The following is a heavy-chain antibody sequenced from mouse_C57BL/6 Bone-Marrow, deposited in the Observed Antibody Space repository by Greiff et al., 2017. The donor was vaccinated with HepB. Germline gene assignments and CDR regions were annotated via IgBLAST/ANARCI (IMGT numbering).Heavy chain of an antibody. D-gene: IGHD1-1*01. CDR3: TSTVARFAY. V-gene: IGHV14-4*01. J-gene: IGHJ3*01. Sequence: EVQLQQSGAELVRPGASVKLSCTASGFNIKDDYMHWVKQRPEQGLEWIGWIDPENGDTEYASKFQGKATITADTSSNTAYLQLSSLTSEDTAVYYCTSTVARFAYWGQGTLVTGAA. CDR1: GFNIKDDY. CDR2: IDPENGDT.